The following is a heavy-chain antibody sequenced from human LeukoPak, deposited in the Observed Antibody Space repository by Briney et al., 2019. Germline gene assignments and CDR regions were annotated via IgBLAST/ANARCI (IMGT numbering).Heavy chain of an antibody. J-gene: IGHJ3*01. CDR3: ARGLGSGDYVANAFDF. D-gene: IGHD4-17*01. Sequence: KSGGSLRLSCAASGFIFSSYAMNWVRQAPGKGLEWVSSISGSGSYIHYADSMKGRFTISRDNAKKSVYLHMSRLRAEDTAVYYCARGLGSGDYVANAFDFWGRGTTVSVS. V-gene: IGHV3-21*01. CDR1: GFIFSSYA. CDR2: ISGSGSYI.